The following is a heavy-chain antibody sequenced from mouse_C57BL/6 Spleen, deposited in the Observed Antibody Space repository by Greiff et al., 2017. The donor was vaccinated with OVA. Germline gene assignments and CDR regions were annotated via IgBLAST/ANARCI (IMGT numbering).Heavy chain of an antibody. J-gene: IGHJ4*01. CDR1: GFNIKDDY. V-gene: IGHV14-4*01. Sequence: EVQLVESGAELVRPGASVKLSCTASGFNIKDDYMHWVKQRPEQGLEWIGWIDPENGDTEYASKFQGKATITADTSSNTAYLQLSSLTSEDTAVYYCTTHYGNYGAMDYWGQGTSVTVSS. CDR3: TTHYGNYGAMDY. CDR2: IDPENGDT. D-gene: IGHD2-1*01.